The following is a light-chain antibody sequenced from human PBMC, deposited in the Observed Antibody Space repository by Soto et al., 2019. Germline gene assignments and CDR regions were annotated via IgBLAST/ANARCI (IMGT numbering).Light chain of an antibody. Sequence: DIQMTQSPSSLSAAVGDRVTITCRSSQSISIYLNWYQQKPGKVPNVLIHTASSLQRGVPSRFRVSGSGTEFTLTISGLQTEDVSTYVCQPSYSTALTFGGGNKVQIK. CDR2: TAS. CDR1: QSISIY. V-gene: IGKV1-39*01. CDR3: QPSYSTALT. J-gene: IGKJ4*01.